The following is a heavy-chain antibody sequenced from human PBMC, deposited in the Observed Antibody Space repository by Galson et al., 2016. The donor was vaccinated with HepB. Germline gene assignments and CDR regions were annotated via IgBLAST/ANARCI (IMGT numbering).Heavy chain of an antibody. J-gene: IGHJ3*02. CDR2: INTNTGKS. Sequence: SVKVSCKASGYTFTTFAMNWVRQAPGQGLEWMGWINTNTGKSNYAQGFTGRFVFSLDTSVSTTYLQISGLEAEDTAVYYCARDMGYCSSTSCYVTAFDMWGQGTMITVSA. CDR3: ARDMGYCSSTSCYVTAFDM. V-gene: IGHV7-4-1*02. D-gene: IGHD2-2*01. CDR1: GYTFTTFA.